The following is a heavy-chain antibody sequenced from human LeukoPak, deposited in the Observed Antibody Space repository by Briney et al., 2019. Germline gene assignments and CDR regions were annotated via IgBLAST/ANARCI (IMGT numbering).Heavy chain of an antibody. CDR2: INPNNGGT. V-gene: IGHV1-2*02. Sequence: ASVKVSCKASGYTFTGYFIHWVRQAPGQGLEWMGWINPNNGGTKYAQKFQDRVTMTRDRSISTAYMELSRLRSDDTAVYYCARDERYDSSGYPFDYWGQGTLVTVSS. J-gene: IGHJ4*02. CDR3: ARDERYDSSGYPFDY. CDR1: GYTFTGYF. D-gene: IGHD3-22*01.